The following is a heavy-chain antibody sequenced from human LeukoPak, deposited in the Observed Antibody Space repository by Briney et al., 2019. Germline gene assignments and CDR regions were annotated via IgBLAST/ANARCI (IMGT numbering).Heavy chain of an antibody. CDR2: ISSSHNYI. D-gene: IGHD1-26*01. V-gene: IGHV3-21*04. J-gene: IGHJ4*02. Sequence: PGGSLRLSCAASGFTFSDYSMNWVRQAPGKGLEWVSFISSSHNYIYYADSVKGRFTISRDNAKNSLYLQMNSLRAEDTAVYYCARGSAWERGSYDYWGQGTLVTVSS. CDR1: GFTFSDYS. CDR3: ARGSAWERGSYDY.